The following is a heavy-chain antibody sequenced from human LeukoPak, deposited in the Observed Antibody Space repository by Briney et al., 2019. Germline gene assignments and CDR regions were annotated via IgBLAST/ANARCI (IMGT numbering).Heavy chain of an antibody. J-gene: IGHJ4*02. Sequence: PGGSLRLSCAASGFTFSSSWMNWVRQAPGKGLVWVSRIDSDGSDTTYAGSVKGRFTISRDNAKNTLYLQMNSLRAEDTAVYYCARAGYNWEHDYWGQGTLVTVSS. CDR1: GFTFSSSW. CDR3: ARAGYNWEHDY. CDR2: IDSDGSDT. V-gene: IGHV3-74*01. D-gene: IGHD5-24*01.